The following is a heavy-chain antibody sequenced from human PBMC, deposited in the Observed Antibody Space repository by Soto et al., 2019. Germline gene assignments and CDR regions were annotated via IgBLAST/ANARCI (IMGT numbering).Heavy chain of an antibody. CDR3: ARHLSAYGYLYFDY. D-gene: IGHD5-18*01. CDR1: DGSISSSSYN. J-gene: IGHJ4*02. V-gene: IGHV4-39*01. Sequence: LSLTCSVSDGSISSSSYNWGWSRQPPGKGLEWIGTFSYTGNTYYNPSLKSRVTISVDTSKNQFSLNLSSVTAADTAVYYCARHLSAYGYLYFDYWGQGTLVTVSS. CDR2: FSYTGNT.